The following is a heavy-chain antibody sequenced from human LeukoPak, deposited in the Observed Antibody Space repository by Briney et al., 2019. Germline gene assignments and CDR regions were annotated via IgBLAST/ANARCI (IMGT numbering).Heavy chain of an antibody. V-gene: IGHV4-59*08. CDR3: ARHLAGTTENWFDP. D-gene: IGHD1-1*01. J-gene: IGHJ5*02. CDR2: IYYSGST. Sequence: SETLSLTCAVYGGSFSGYYWSWIRQPPGKGLEWIGYIYYSGSTNYNPSLKSRVTISVDTSKNQFSLKLSSVTAADTVVYYCARHLAGTTENWFDPWGQGTLVTVSS. CDR1: GGSFSGYY.